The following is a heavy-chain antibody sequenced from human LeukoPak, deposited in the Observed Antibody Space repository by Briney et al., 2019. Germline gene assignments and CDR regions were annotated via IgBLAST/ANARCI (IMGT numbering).Heavy chain of an antibody. CDR2: INPSGGST. D-gene: IGHD4-23*01. CDR3: ARDNSVEDTAWWFDP. J-gene: IGHJ5*02. V-gene: IGHV1-46*01. CDR1: GYTFTSFY. Sequence: ASVEVSCKASGYTFTSFYMHWVRQAPGQGIEWMGIINPSGGSTSYAQKFQGRVTMTRDMSTSTDYMELSSLRSEDTAVYYCARDNSVEDTAWWFDPWGQGTLVTVSS.